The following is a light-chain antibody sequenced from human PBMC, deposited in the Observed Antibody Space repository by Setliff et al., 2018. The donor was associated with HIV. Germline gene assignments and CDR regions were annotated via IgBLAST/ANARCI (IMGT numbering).Light chain of an antibody. CDR3: SSFTSSSTLI. CDR2: DVN. V-gene: IGLV2-14*03. J-gene: IGLJ2*01. Sequence: QSALSQPASVSGSLGQSITISCSGTFRDIGGYDYVYWYQQHPGKVPRLLISDVNSRPSGVSSRFSGSKSGNTASLTISGLQAEDEADYYCSSFTSSSTLIFGGGTKVTV. CDR1: FRDIGGYDY.